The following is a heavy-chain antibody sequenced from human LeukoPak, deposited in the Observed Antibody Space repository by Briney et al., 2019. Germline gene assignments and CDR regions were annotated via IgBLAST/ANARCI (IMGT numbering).Heavy chain of an antibody. CDR3: ARDPGDNLYDAVDI. CDR1: GLTFSSHS. D-gene: IGHD1-14*01. J-gene: IGHJ3*02. V-gene: IGHV3-21*01. Sequence: GGSLTLSCAASGLTFSSHSMNWVRQAPGTGLELVSSISGSRGYIYYADSLKGRFTISRDNANNSLSLQMNSLRAEDTAVYYCARDPGDNLYDAVDIWGQGTMVTVSS. CDR2: ISGSRGYI.